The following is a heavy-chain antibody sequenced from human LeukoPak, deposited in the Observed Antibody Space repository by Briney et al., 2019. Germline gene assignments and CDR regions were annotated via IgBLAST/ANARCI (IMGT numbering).Heavy chain of an antibody. Sequence: PSETLSLTCTVSGASISSSAYYWGWIRQPPGKGLEWIGSIGASNYYRGSTYYNPSLKSRVTIHVDTSKDQFSLKLSSVTAADTAVYYCARLETSVTEHNWFDPWGQGTLVTVSS. J-gene: IGHJ5*02. CDR3: ARLETSVTEHNWFDP. V-gene: IGHV4-39*01. CDR1: GASISSSAYY. CDR2: IGASNYYRGST. D-gene: IGHD2-21*02.